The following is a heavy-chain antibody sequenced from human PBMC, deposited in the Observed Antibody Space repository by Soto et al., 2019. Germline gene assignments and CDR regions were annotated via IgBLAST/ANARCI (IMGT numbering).Heavy chain of an antibody. Sequence: SETLSLTCTVSGGSISSYYWSWIRQPPGKGLEWIGYIYYSGSTNYNPSLKSRVTISVDTSKNQFSLKLSSVTAADTAVYYCARTFGKQTAVGYWGQGTLVTVSS. CDR3: ARTFGKQTAVGY. V-gene: IGHV4-59*08. J-gene: IGHJ4*02. CDR2: IYYSGST. CDR1: GGSISSYY. D-gene: IGHD6-25*01.